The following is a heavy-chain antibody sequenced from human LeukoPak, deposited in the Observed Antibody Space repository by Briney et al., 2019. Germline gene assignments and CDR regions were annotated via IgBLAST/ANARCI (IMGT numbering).Heavy chain of an antibody. CDR1: GGSISSSSYY. J-gene: IGHJ5*02. CDR3: ARNKYYYGSGNYGVPNWFDP. CDR2: IHYSGST. D-gene: IGHD3-10*01. V-gene: IGHV4-39*01. Sequence: TSETLSLTCTVSGGSISSSSYYWGWIRQPPGKGLEWIGSIHYSGSTNYNPSLKSRVTISVDTSKNQFSLKLNSVTAADTAVYYCARNKYYYGSGNYGVPNWFDPWGQGTLVTVSS.